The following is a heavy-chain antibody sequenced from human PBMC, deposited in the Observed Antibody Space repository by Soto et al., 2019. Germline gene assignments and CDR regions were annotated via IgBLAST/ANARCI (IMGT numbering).Heavy chain of an antibody. Sequence: SETLSLTCTVSGGSISSSSYYWGWIRQPPGKGLEWIGSIYYSGSTYYNPSLKSRVTISVDTSKNQFSLKLSSVTAADTAVYYCAASCVGCGGFNYYGMDVWGQGTTVTVSS. V-gene: IGHV4-39*07. J-gene: IGHJ6*02. D-gene: IGHD2-21*01. CDR2: IYYSGST. CDR3: AASCVGCGGFNYYGMDV. CDR1: GGSISSSSYY.